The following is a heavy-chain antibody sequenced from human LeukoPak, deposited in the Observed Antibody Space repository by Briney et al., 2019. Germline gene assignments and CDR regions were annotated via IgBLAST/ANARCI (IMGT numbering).Heavy chain of an antibody. Sequence: GGSLRLSCIASGFDFNNYNLNWVRQAQGKGLEWVASMSTTGKYIYYADSVKGRFTISRDNAKNSQFLQMDSMRVEDTAVYYCAKDSHSWSRDYWGQGTLVTVSS. D-gene: IGHD6-13*01. V-gene: IGHV3-21*01. CDR1: GFDFNNYN. J-gene: IGHJ4*02. CDR3: AKDSHSWSRDY. CDR2: MSTTGKYI.